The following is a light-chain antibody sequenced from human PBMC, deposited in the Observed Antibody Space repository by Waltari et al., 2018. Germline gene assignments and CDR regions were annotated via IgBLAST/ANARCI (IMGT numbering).Light chain of an antibody. V-gene: IGKV4-1*01. CDR3: QQYYGTPPYT. CDR2: WAS. J-gene: IGKJ2*01. CDR1: QSVLYSSNNINY. Sequence: DIVMTQSPDSLAVSLGERATINCKSSQSVLYSSNNINYLAWYQQKPGQPPRLLIYWASTRESGVPDRFSGSGSGTEFTLTISSLQAEDVAVYYCQQYYGTPPYTFGQGTKLEIK.